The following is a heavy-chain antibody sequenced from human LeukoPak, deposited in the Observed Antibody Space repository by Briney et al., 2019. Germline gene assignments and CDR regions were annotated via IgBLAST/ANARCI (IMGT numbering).Heavy chain of an antibody. V-gene: IGHV3-21*01. CDR2: ISSSSSYI. CDR1: GFTFSSYS. CDR3: ARRVGSAYYYYFDY. Sequence: GGSLRLSCTTSGFTFSSYSMNSVRQAPGKGLEWVSFISSSSSYIYYADSVKGRFTISRDNAKNSLYLQMSSLRAEDAAVYYCARRVGSAYYYYFDYWGQGTLVTVSS. J-gene: IGHJ4*02. D-gene: IGHD3-22*01.